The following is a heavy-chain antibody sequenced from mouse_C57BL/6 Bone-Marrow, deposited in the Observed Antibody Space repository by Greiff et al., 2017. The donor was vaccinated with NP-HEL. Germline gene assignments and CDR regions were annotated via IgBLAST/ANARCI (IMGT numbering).Heavy chain of an antibody. CDR3: TRSHYDGSTHFDY. CDR1: GYTFTSYW. Sequence: EVQLQQSGTVLARPGASVKMSCKTSGYTFTSYWMHWVKQRPGQGLEWIGAIYPGNSDTSYNQKFKGKAKLTAVTSASTAYMELSSLTNEDSAVYYCTRSHYDGSTHFDYWGQGTTLTVSS. CDR2: IYPGNSDT. V-gene: IGHV1-5*01. D-gene: IGHD1-1*01. J-gene: IGHJ2*01.